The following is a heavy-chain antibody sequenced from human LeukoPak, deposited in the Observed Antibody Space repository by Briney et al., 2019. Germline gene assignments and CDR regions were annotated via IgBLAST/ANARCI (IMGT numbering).Heavy chain of an antibody. CDR3: ARDSGNREYSSSYYYGMDV. CDR2: IYYSGST. D-gene: IGHD6-6*01. V-gene: IGHV4-59*01. Sequence: SETLSLTCTVSGGSISSYYWSWIRQPPGKGLEWIGYIYYSGSTNYNPSLKSRVTLSVDTSKNQFSLKLSSVTAADTAVYYCARDSGNREYSSSYYYGMDVWGQGTTVTVSS. J-gene: IGHJ6*02. CDR1: GGSISSYY.